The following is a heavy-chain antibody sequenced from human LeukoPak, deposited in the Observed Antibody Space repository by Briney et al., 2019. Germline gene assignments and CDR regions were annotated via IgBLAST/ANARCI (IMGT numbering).Heavy chain of an antibody. CDR1: GFTFGDYA. V-gene: IGHV3-49*03. CDR2: IRSKAYGGTT. Sequence: PGGSLRLSCTASGFTFGDYAMSWFRQAPGKGLEWVGFIRSKAYGGTTEYAASVKGRFTISRDDSKSIAYLQMNSLKTEDTAVYYCTRDSSMVRGVTSDYYWGQGTLVTVSS. CDR3: TRDSSMVRGVTSDYY. D-gene: IGHD3-10*01. J-gene: IGHJ4*02.